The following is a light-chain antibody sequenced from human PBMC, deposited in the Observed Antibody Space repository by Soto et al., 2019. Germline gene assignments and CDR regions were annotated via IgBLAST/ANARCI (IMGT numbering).Light chain of an antibody. CDR2: GAS. V-gene: IGKV3-20*01. CDR3: QQYGSSPLT. J-gene: IGKJ4*01. CDR1: QSIRTN. Sequence: EIVMTQSPATLSVSPGERATLSCRASQSIRTNLAWFQHKPGQAPRLLIYGASTRATAIPGRFSGSGSGTDFTLTISRMEPEDFAVYYCQQYGSSPLTVGGGTKVDIK.